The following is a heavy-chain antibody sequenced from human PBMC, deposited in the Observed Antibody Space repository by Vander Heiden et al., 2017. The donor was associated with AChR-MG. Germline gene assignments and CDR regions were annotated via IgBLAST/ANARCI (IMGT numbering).Heavy chain of an antibody. CDR1: GFTFSSYG. J-gene: IGHJ4*02. CDR2: IWYDGSNK. D-gene: IGHD3-10*01. CDR3: AREFSPSNPLRRFRELSPLDY. Sequence: QVQLVESGGGVVQPGRSLRLSCAASGFTFSSYGMHWVRQAPGKGLEWVAVIWYDGSNKYYADSVKGRFTISRDNSKNTLYLQMNSLRAEDTAVYYCAREFSPSNPLRRFRELSPLDYWGQGTLVTVSS. V-gene: IGHV3-33*01.